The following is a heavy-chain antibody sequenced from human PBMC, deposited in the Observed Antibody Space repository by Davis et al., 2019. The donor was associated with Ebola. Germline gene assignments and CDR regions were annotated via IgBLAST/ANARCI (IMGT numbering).Heavy chain of an antibody. Sequence: PSETLSLTCAVYGGSFSGYFWSWIRQPPGKGLEWIGEINHSGTTDYNPSLESRVTISVDTSKSQFSLKMTSVTAADTAVYYCARTVDYGGSSRGGYFDYWGRGTLVTVSS. CDR1: GGSFSGYF. D-gene: IGHD4-23*01. V-gene: IGHV4-34*01. J-gene: IGHJ4*02. CDR3: ARTVDYGGSSRGGYFDY. CDR2: INHSGTT.